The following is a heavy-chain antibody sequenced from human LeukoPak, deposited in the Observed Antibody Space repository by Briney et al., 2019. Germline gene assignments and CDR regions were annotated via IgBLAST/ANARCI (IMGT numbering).Heavy chain of an antibody. V-gene: IGHV3-11*06. CDR3: ARDHRLRYFDWSDFDY. D-gene: IGHD3-9*01. J-gene: IGHJ4*02. Sequence: GGSLRLSCAASGFTFSDYYMSWVRQAPGKGLEWISYISSSSFYTSYADSVKGRFTISRDNAKNSLYLQMNSLRAEDTAVYYCARDHRLRYFDWSDFDYWGQGTLVTVSS. CDR2: ISSSSFYT. CDR1: GFTFSDYY.